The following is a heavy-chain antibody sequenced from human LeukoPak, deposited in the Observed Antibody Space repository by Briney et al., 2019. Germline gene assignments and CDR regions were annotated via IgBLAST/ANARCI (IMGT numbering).Heavy chain of an antibody. Sequence: SGTLSLTCTVSGGSISSYYWSWIRQPPGKGLEWIGYIYYSGSTNYNPSLKSRVTISVDTSKNQFSLKLSSVTAADTAVYYCARGGKYYGDYWYFDLWGRGTLVTVSS. CDR2: IYYSGST. CDR3: ARGGKYYGDYWYFDL. V-gene: IGHV4-59*01. J-gene: IGHJ2*01. CDR1: GGSISSYY. D-gene: IGHD4-17*01.